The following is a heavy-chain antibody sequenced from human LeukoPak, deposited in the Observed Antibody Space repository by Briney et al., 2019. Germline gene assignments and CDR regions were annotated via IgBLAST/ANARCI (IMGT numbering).Heavy chain of an antibody. CDR3: ARYRGDYVSLPSPFDF. J-gene: IGHJ4*02. V-gene: IGHV5-51*01. Sequence: GESLQISCKGSGYRFTDYWIGWVRQLPGKGLEWMGIISPDDSDTRYSPSFQGQVTISADESISTAYLQWSSLKASDTAMYYCARYRGDYVSLPSPFDFWGQGTLVTVSS. CDR1: GYRFTDYW. CDR2: ISPDDSDT. D-gene: IGHD4-17*01.